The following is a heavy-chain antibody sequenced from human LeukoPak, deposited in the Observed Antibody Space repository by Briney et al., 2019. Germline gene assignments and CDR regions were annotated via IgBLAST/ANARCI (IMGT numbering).Heavy chain of an antibody. D-gene: IGHD6-19*01. V-gene: IGHV3-48*01. CDR1: GFTFSSYS. J-gene: IGHJ3*02. Sequence: GGSLRLSCAASGFTFSSYSMNWVRQAPGKGLEWVSYISSSSSNIYYADSVKGRFTISRDNAKNSLYLQMNSLRAEDTAVYYCARDRYSSGWYQDAFDIWGQGTMVTVSS. CDR2: ISSSSSNI. CDR3: ARDRYSSGWYQDAFDI.